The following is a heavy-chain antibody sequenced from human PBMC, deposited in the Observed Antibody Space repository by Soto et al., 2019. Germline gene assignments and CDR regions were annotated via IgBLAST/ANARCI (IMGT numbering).Heavy chain of an antibody. CDR1: GGSFSGYS. D-gene: IGHD1-1*01. CDR3: ARDKLTGLFDY. Sequence: QVQLQQWGAGLLKPSETLSLTCAVYGGSFSGYSWTWIRQPPGTGLEWIGEINHTGSTNYNPSLKSRVTISVDTSKNQFSLKLTSVTAADTAVYYCARDKLTGLFDYWGQGTLVTVYS. J-gene: IGHJ4*02. CDR2: INHTGST. V-gene: IGHV4-34*01.